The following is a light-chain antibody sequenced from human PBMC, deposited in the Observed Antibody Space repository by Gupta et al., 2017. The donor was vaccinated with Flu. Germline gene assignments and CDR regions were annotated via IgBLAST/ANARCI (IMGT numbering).Light chain of an antibody. CDR2: KTD. CDR1: AGTVINDYY. Sequence: QPVVPQEPSLTVSPGGTVTLTCASSAGTVINDYYPNWFQQKAEQAPRALIYKTDNRHAWTPARFSGSRCGGNAALTLSGAQPEDEDDYYCLIMYGAAWVFGGGTKLTVL. V-gene: IGLV7-43*01. CDR3: LIMYGAAWV. J-gene: IGLJ3*02.